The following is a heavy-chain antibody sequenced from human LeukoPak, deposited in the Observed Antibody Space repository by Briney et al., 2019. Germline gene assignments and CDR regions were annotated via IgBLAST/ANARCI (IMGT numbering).Heavy chain of an antibody. CDR2: ISHSGRT. V-gene: IGHV4-30-2*01. J-gene: IGHJ4*02. Sequence: SETLSLTCTVSDGSITSDGYFCSWIRQPPGKGLEWIGYISHSGRTLSNPSLKSRVTMSVDTSKNQFSLKLSSVTAADTAVYYCARDSGQLALRYFDYWGQGTLVTVSS. D-gene: IGHD3-10*01. CDR3: ARDSGQLALRYFDY. CDR1: DGSITSDGYF.